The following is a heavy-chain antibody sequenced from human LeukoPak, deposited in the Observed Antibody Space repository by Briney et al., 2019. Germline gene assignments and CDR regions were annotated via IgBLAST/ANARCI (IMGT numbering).Heavy chain of an antibody. V-gene: IGHV1-18*01. CDR1: GYTFTSYG. Sequence: GASVKVSCKASGYTFTSYGISWVRQAPGQGLEWMGWISAYNGNTNYAQKLQGRVTMTTDTSTSTAYMELRSLRSDGTAVCYCARDPYDSSGYLIFGYWGQGTLVTVSS. J-gene: IGHJ4*02. CDR3: ARDPYDSSGYLIFGY. D-gene: IGHD3-22*01. CDR2: ISAYNGNT.